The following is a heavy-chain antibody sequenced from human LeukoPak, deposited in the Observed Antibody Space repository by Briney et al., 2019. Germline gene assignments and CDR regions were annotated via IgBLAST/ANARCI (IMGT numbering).Heavy chain of an antibody. Sequence: GASVKVSCKASGYIFTGYYMHWVRQAPGQGLEWMGGIIPIFGTANYAQKFQGRVTITADESTSTAYMELSSLRSEDTAVYYCARDPGYCSSTSCWALDYWGQGTLVTVSS. CDR1: GYIFTGYY. CDR2: IIPIFGTA. CDR3: ARDPGYCSSTSCWALDY. J-gene: IGHJ4*02. V-gene: IGHV1-69*13. D-gene: IGHD2-2*01.